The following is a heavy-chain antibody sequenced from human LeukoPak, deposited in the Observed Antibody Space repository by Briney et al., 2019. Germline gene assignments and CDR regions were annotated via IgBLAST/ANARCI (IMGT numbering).Heavy chain of an antibody. CDR1: GXSVSSGSYY. Sequence: SETLSLTCTVSGXSVSSGSYYWSWIRQPPGKGLEWIGYIYYSGSTNYNPSLKSRVTISVDTSKNQFSLKLSSVTAADTAVYYCARSSGYGEYFDYWGQGMLVTVSS. CDR2: IYYSGST. J-gene: IGHJ4*02. D-gene: IGHD5-12*01. V-gene: IGHV4-61*01. CDR3: ARSSGYGEYFDY.